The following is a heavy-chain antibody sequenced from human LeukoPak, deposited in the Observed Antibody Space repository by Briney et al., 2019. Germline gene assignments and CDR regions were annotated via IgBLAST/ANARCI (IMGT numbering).Heavy chain of an antibody. CDR2: IKQDGSEK. J-gene: IGHJ4*02. V-gene: IGHV3-7*01. CDR3: ARAFYSGSYRLFDY. D-gene: IGHD1-26*01. CDR1: GFTFSSYW. Sequence: GGSLRLSCAASGFTFSSYWMSWVRQAPGKGLEWVANIKQDGSEKYYVDSVKGRFTISRDNAKNSLYLQMNSLRAEDTAVYYCARAFYSGSYRLFDYWGQGTLVTVSS.